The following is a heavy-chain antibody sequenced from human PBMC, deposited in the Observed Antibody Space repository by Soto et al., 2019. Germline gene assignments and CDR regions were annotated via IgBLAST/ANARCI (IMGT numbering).Heavy chain of an antibody. D-gene: IGHD2-8*01. J-gene: IGHJ5*02. CDR3: ARRRTIGYCTNGVCYPPPYNWFDP. CDR2: IYYSGST. V-gene: IGHV4-31*03. CDR1: GGSISSGGYY. Sequence: SETLSLTCTVSGGSISSGGYYWSWIRQPPGKGLEWIGYIYYSGSTYYNPSLKSRVTISVDTSKNQFSLKLSSVTAADTAVYYCARRRTIGYCTNGVCYPPPYNWFDPWGQGTLVTVSS.